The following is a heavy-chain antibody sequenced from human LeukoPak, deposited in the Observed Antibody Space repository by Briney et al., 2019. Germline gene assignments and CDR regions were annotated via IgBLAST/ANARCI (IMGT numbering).Heavy chain of an antibody. Sequence: ASVKVSCKASGYTFTSYGISWVRQAPGQGLEWMGWISGYNGNTHSAQKLQGRVTMTTDTSTSTAYMELRSLRSDDTAAYYCARGPYCSGGTCYSQYFDYWGQGTLVTVSS. V-gene: IGHV1-18*01. J-gene: IGHJ4*02. CDR2: ISGYNGNT. D-gene: IGHD2-15*01. CDR1: GYTFTSYG. CDR3: ARGPYCSGGTCYSQYFDY.